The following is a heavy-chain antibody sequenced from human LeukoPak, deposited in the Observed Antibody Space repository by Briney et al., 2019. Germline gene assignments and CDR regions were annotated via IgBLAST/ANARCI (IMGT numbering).Heavy chain of an antibody. J-gene: IGHJ3*02. D-gene: IGHD3-22*01. V-gene: IGHV4-39*07. Sequence: SETLSLTCTVSGGSISSSNYYWGWIRQPPGKGLEWIGSIYYSGSTYFNPSLKSRVTISVDTSKNQFSLKLSSVTAADTAVYYCASAITMIVVDPTGGAFDIWGQGTMVTVSS. CDR1: GGSISSSNYY. CDR3: ASAITMIVVDPTGGAFDI. CDR2: IYYSGST.